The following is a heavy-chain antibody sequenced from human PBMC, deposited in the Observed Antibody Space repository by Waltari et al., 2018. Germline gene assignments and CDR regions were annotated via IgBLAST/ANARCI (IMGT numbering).Heavy chain of an antibody. D-gene: IGHD4-17*01. CDR2: IWYDGSNK. CDR1: GFTFSSYG. CDR3: ARISTVTIAFDI. V-gene: IGHV3-33*01. J-gene: IGHJ3*02. Sequence: QVQLVESGGGVVQPGRSLRLSCAASGFTFSSYGMHWVRQAPGKGLEWVAVIWYDGSNKYYADSVKGRFTISRDNSKNTLYLQMNSLRAEDTAVYYCARISTVTIAFDIWGQGTMVTVSS.